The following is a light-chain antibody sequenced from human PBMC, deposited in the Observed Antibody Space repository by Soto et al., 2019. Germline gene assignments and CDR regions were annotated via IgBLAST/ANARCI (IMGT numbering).Light chain of an antibody. CDR2: DAS. CDR3: QQRSSWPPT. Sequence: EMVLTQSPATLSLSPGEGATLSCRTSQSVSTSLVWYQQKPGQAPRLLIYDASNRATGIPARFSGSGSGTDFTLTSSRLEPEDFAVYFCQQRSSWPPTFGGGTKVEIK. J-gene: IGKJ4*01. V-gene: IGKV3-11*01. CDR1: QSVSTS.